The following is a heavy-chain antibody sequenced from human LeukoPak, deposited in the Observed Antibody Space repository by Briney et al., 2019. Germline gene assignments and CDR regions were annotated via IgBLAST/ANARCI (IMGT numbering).Heavy chain of an antibody. V-gene: IGHV4-39*01. CDR3: ARRLGVTDNDDAFHI. J-gene: IGHJ3*02. D-gene: IGHD2-8*01. Sequence: SETLSLTCIVSGGSISSRSYYWGWIRQPPGKGLEWIGSIFYSGSTYYNPSLKSRVTISIDTSKNQFSLKLSSVTAADTAAYYCARRLGVTDNDDAFHIWGQGTMVTVSS. CDR1: GGSISSRSYY. CDR2: IFYSGST.